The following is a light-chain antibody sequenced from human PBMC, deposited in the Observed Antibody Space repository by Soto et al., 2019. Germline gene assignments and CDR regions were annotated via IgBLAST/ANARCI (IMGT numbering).Light chain of an antibody. CDR1: QSVNSNY. V-gene: IGKV3-20*01. CDR3: QQYDSTPPT. CDR2: GAS. Sequence: EIVLTQSPGTLSLSPGDRATLSCRASQSVNSNYLAWYQRKPGQAPRLLIYGASNRATDIPYRFSAIGSGTAFTLTITRLEAEDFAVYYCQQYDSTPPTFGQGTKVEVK. J-gene: IGKJ1*01.